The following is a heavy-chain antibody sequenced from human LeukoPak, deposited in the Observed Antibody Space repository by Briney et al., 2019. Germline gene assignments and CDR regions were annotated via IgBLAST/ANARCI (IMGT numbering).Heavy chain of an antibody. CDR2: IYYSGTT. Sequence: SETLSLTCTVSDGSVSSVGYYWGWIRQPPGKGLEWIGSIYYSGTTYYNPSLASRVTIFVDTSKNQFSLRLSSVTAADTAVYYCARERSYIDYWGQGTLVTVSS. CDR3: ARERSYIDY. V-gene: IGHV4-39*07. J-gene: IGHJ4*02. CDR1: DGSVSSVGYY.